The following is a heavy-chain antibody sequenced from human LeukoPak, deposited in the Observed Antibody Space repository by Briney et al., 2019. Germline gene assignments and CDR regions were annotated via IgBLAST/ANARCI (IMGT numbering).Heavy chain of an antibody. CDR1: GFTVSSTH. V-gene: IGHV3-53*01. CDR3: ARGGRGSAAVVAPRSFDI. Sequence: GGSLRLSCEASGFTVSSTHMVWVRQAPGKGLEWVSVTDTGGNSYYAGSVQGRFIISRDISKNTLYLQMNNLRAEDSALYYCARGGRGSAAVVAPRSFDIWGQGTMVTVSS. J-gene: IGHJ3*02. CDR2: TDTGGNS. D-gene: IGHD3-22*01.